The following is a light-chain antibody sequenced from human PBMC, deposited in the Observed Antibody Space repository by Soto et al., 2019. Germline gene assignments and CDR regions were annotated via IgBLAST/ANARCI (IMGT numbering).Light chain of an antibody. Sequence: DIVLTQSPLSLSVTPGEPASISCRSSQRLVHDNGFYFLNWYLQKPGQSPQLLISLGSSRASGVPDRFSGSASGTDFTLIINRVEAEDVGVYYCMQALQTPLTFGGGTKVEIK. CDR3: MQALQTPLT. CDR1: QRLVHDNGFYF. CDR2: LGS. V-gene: IGKV2-28*01. J-gene: IGKJ4*01.